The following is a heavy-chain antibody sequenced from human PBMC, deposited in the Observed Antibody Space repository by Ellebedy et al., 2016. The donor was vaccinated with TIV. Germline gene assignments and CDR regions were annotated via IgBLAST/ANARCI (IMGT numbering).Heavy chain of an antibody. CDR3: AKDMADDYGDYGESDY. J-gene: IGHJ4*02. Sequence: GGSLRLXXAASGFTFSSYAMSWVRQAPGKGLEWVSAISGSGGSTYYADSVKGRFTISRDNSKNTLYLQMNSLRAEDTAVYYCAKDMADDYGDYGESDYWGQGTLVTVSS. CDR1: GFTFSSYA. D-gene: IGHD4-17*01. V-gene: IGHV3-23*01. CDR2: ISGSGGST.